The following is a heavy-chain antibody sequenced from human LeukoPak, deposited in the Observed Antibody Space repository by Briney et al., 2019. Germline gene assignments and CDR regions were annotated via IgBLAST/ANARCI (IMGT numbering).Heavy chain of an antibody. CDR1: GFTFSSYE. V-gene: IGHV3-48*03. J-gene: IGHJ4*02. Sequence: GGSLRLSCAAAGFTFSSYEMNWVRQAPGKGLEWVSYISSSGSTIYYADSVKGRFTISRDNAKNSLYLQMNSLRAEDTALYYCARDQWLVEEAFDYWGQGTLVTVSS. CDR2: ISSSGSTI. CDR3: ARDQWLVEEAFDY. D-gene: IGHD6-19*01.